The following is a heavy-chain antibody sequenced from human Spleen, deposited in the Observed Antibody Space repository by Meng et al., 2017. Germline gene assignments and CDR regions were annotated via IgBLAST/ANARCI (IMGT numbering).Heavy chain of an antibody. CDR1: GDSVSSGNYF. Sequence: QVQLQESGPGLVRPSETLSLTCTVSGDSVSSGNYFWSWIRQRPGKGLEYIGYIYYSGSTYYNPSLKSRVTISVDTSVNQFSLKLSSVTAADTAVYYCARTENFGTSWYPHYWGQGTLVTVSS. D-gene: IGHD6-13*01. V-gene: IGHV4-31*03. CDR3: ARTENFGTSWYPHY. J-gene: IGHJ4*02. CDR2: IYYSGST.